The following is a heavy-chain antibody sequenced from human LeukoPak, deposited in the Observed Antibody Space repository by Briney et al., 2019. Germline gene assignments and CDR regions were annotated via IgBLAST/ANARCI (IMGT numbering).Heavy chain of an antibody. V-gene: IGHV3-21*01. Sequence: GGSLRLSCAASGFTFSSYSMNWVRQAPGKGLEWVSSISSSSSYIYYADSVKGRFTISRDNAKNSLYLQMNSLRAEDTAVYYCARDAYQLPHFDYWGQGTLVTVSS. CDR3: ARDAYQLPHFDY. J-gene: IGHJ4*02. CDR2: ISSSSSYI. D-gene: IGHD2-2*01. CDR1: GFTFSSYS.